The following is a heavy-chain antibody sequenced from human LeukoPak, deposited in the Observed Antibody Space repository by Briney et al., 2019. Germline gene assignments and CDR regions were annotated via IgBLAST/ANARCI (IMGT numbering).Heavy chain of an antibody. Sequence: QSGGSLRLSCVASGFSFNSFWMSWLRQAPGKGLEWVANIKYDGSEKYYVDSLRGRFTISRDNAQHSLYLQMNSLRAEDTAVYFCARPMNTGGSGSRYRPLDYWGQGTLVTVSS. J-gene: IGHJ4*02. D-gene: IGHD3-10*01. CDR1: GFSFNSFW. V-gene: IGHV3-7*01. CDR3: ARPMNTGGSGSRYRPLDY. CDR2: IKYDGSEK.